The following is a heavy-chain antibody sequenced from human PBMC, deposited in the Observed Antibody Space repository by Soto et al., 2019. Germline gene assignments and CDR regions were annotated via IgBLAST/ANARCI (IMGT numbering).Heavy chain of an antibody. J-gene: IGHJ4*02. CDR3: AREGYLGRWLQPLDF. V-gene: IGHV4-59*01. D-gene: IGHD2-15*01. Sequence: SETLSLTCTVSGDSISAYSWSWVRRPPGKGLEWIGNIHYNGNTKYNPSLKSRVTMSVDTSKNQFSLKLISVTAADTAKSFCAREGYLGRWLQPLDFWGKGTLVTVS. CDR1: GDSISAYS. CDR2: IHYNGNT.